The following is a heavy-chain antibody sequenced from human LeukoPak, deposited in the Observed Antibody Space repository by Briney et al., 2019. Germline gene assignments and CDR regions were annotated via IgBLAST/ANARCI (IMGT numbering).Heavy chain of an antibody. D-gene: IGHD3-10*01. CDR1: GGSLTNYY. Sequence: PSETLSLTCTVSGGSLTNYYWSWIRQPPGKGLEWIGYIYYSGSTDYNPSLKSRVTMSVDTSKNQFSLKLNSVTPADTAVYYCAGGGQGMFRGDYFGHWGQGALVTVSS. V-gene: IGHV4-59*01. J-gene: IGHJ4*02. CDR2: IYYSGST. CDR3: AGGGQGMFRGDYFGH.